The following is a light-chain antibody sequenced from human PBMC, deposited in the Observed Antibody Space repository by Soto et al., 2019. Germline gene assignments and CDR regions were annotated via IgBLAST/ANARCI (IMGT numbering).Light chain of an antibody. V-gene: IGKV3-11*01. CDR3: QQRSDWPTT. Sequence: ELVLTQSPATLSFSPGEMATLSCRASQSVRSYLAWYQQIPGQAPRLLMYDASNRATCIPDRFSGSGSGTDFTLTISSLKPDDFAVDSCQQRSDWPTTSGSETKVPIK. J-gene: IGKJ4*01. CDR1: QSVRSY. CDR2: DAS.